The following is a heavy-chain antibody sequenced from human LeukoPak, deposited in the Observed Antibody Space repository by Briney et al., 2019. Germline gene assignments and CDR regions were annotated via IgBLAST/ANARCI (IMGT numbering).Heavy chain of an antibody. CDR1: GGSISTYY. J-gene: IGHJ3*01. V-gene: IGHV4-59*08. CDR3: ARRMAIDFPYAFDV. CDR2: IYSSGST. Sequence: SETLSLTCTVSGGSISTYYWSWIRQPPGKGLEWIGYIYSSGSTDYNPSLGSRVTISLDTSKNQFSLRLSSVTAADTAVYYCARRMAIDFPYAFDVWGQGTMVTVSS. D-gene: IGHD2-8*01.